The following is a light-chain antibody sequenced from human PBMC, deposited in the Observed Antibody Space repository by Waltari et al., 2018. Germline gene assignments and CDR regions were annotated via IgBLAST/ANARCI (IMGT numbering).Light chain of an antibody. J-gene: IGKJ1*01. V-gene: IGKV3-20*01. Sequence: EIVLTQSPGTLSLSPGERATLSCTASQSVSRTLPWYQQKPGQAPSLLIYAASTRAPGIPDRFSGSGSGTDFSLTISRLEPEDFAVYYCQHYVRLPATFGQGTKVEIK. CDR1: QSVSRT. CDR3: QHYVRLPAT. CDR2: AAS.